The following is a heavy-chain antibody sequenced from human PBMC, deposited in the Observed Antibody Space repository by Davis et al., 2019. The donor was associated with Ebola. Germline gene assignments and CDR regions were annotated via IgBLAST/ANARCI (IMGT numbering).Heavy chain of an antibody. CDR1: GGSFSNSA. J-gene: IGHJ2*01. CDR3: ARDFYDSTDYPSRYFDV. V-gene: IGHV1-69*13. D-gene: IGHD3-22*01. Sequence: SVKVSCKPSGGSFSNSAPNWVRQAPGQGLEWMGGIIPLFGSVTYAQKFQGRLTITAADSTGTAYMELYSLTSEDTAVYYCARDFYDSTDYPSRYFDVWGPGTLVTVSS. CDR2: IIPLFGSV.